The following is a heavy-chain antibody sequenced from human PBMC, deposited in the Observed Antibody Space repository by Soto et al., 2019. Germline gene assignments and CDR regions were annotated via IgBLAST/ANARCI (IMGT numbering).Heavy chain of an antibody. CDR2: ISRNGGST. V-gene: IGHV3-64D*08. CDR3: VKGYYDSGSRHDSFDI. CDR1: RLTFSTYS. D-gene: IGHD3-22*01. J-gene: IGHJ3*02. Sequence: GGSLRLSCSASRLTFSTYSMHWVRQAPGKGLEYVSAISRNGGSTFYADSVKGRFTISRDNSKNTLYLQMRSLRAEDTAMYYCVKGYYDSGSRHDSFDIWGQGTMVTVSS.